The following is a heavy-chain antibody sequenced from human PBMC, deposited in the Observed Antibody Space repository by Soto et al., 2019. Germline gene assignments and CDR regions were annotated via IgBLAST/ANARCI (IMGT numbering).Heavy chain of an antibody. V-gene: IGHV1-69*02. Sequence: QVQLVQSGAEVKKPGSSVKVSCKASGGTFSSYTISWVRQAPGQGLEWMGRIIPILGIANYAQKFQGRVTITADKSTSTAYMELSSLRSEDTAVYYCARGVWPGDWFDPWGQGTLVTVSS. D-gene: IGHD1-26*01. J-gene: IGHJ5*02. CDR3: ARGVWPGDWFDP. CDR2: IIPILGIA. CDR1: GGTFSSYT.